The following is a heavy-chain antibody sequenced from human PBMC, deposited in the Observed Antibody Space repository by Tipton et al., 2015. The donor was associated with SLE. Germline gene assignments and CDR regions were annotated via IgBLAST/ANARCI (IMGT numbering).Heavy chain of an antibody. Sequence: GSLRLSCAASGFTFSSYWMHWVRQAPGKGLVWVSRINSDGSTTTYADSVKGRFTISRDNAKNTLYLQMNSLRAEDTAVYFCAGPIAVTGTSYYYYMDVWGKGTTVTVSS. CDR1: GFTFSSYW. CDR2: INSDGSTT. D-gene: IGHD6-19*01. CDR3: AGPIAVTGTSYYYYMDV. V-gene: IGHV3-74*01. J-gene: IGHJ6*03.